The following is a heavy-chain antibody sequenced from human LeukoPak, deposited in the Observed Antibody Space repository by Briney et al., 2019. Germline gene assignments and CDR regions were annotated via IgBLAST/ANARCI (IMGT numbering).Heavy chain of an antibody. Sequence: PGGSLRLSCAASGFTFSSYWMSWVRQAPGKGLEWVSAISGSGDSTYYADSVKGRFTISRDNSKNTLYLQMHSLRAEDTATYYCAKGLHDSSAYSPVNYWGQGTLVTVSS. V-gene: IGHV3-23*01. CDR1: GFTFSSYW. J-gene: IGHJ4*02. CDR2: ISGSGDST. CDR3: AKGLHDSSAYSPVNY. D-gene: IGHD3-22*01.